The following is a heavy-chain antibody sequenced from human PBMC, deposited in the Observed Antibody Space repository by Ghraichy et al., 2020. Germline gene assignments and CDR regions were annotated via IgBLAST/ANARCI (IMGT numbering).Heavy chain of an antibody. Sequence: GSLRLSCTVSGDSISSYYWTWIRQPPGEGLEWIGHMYYSGTTTYNPSLKSRVTISIDTSKNQFSLKLSSVTAADTAVYYCARYYYDNSGYYYNWFDPWGQGTLVTVSS. CDR1: GDSISSYY. CDR3: ARYYYDNSGYYYNWFDP. D-gene: IGHD3-22*01. CDR2: MYYSGTT. V-gene: IGHV4-59*01. J-gene: IGHJ5*02.